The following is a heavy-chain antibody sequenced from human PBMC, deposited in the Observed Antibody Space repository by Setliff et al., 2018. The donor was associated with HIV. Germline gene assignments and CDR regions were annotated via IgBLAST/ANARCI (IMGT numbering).Heavy chain of an antibody. CDR1: GYTFTGYS. CDR3: ARGWNYRDYYYYGMDV. D-gene: IGHD1-7*01. Sequence: ASVMVSCKASGYTFTGYSMPWVRQAPGQGLEWMGWINPNSGGTNYAQKSQGWVTMTRDTSISTAYMELSRLRSDDTAEYYCARGWNYRDYYYYGMDVWGQGTTVTVSS. V-gene: IGHV1-2*04. CDR2: INPNSGGT. J-gene: IGHJ6*02.